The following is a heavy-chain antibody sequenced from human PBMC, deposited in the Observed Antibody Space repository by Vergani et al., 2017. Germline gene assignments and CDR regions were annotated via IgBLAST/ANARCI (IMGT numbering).Heavy chain of an antibody. D-gene: IGHD6-13*01. CDR3: ARGPTSAAGTENDY. Sequence: EVQLVETGGGLIQPGGSLRLSCAASGFTVSSNYMSWVRQAPGKGMEWVSVIYSGGSTYYADSVKGRFTISIDNSQHTLYLQRNSLRAADTAVEYCARGPTSAAGTENDYWGQGTLVTVSS. V-gene: IGHV3-53*02. CDR1: GFTVSSNY. J-gene: IGHJ4*02. CDR2: IYSGGST.